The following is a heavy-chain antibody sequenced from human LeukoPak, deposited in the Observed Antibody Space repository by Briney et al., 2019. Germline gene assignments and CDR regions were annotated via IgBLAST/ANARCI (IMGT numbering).Heavy chain of an antibody. V-gene: IGHV1-24*01. CDR3: AASSPYNWKAHDF. CDR2: FEPEDGKI. J-gene: IGHJ4*02. CDR1: GNSLTKLS. Sequence: ASVKVSCKVSGNSLTKLSMHWVRQPPGKGPEWMGGFEPEDGKIICAQKFEGRLTMTEDTPTETAYMELSSLRSEDTAVYYCAASSPYNWKAHDFWGQGSLVIVSS. D-gene: IGHD1-1*01.